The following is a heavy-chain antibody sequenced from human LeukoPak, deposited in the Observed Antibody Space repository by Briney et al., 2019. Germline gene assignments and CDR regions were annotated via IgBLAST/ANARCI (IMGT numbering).Heavy chain of an antibody. D-gene: IGHD6-19*01. CDR3: AVGEVADEGAFDI. Sequence: GGSLRLSCAASGFTCSSYSMNWVRQAPGKGLEWVSSISSSSSYIYYADSVKGRFTISRDNAKNSLYLQMNSLRAEDTAVYYCAVGEVADEGAFDIWGQGTMVTVSS. J-gene: IGHJ3*02. V-gene: IGHV3-21*01. CDR1: GFTCSSYS. CDR2: ISSSSSYI.